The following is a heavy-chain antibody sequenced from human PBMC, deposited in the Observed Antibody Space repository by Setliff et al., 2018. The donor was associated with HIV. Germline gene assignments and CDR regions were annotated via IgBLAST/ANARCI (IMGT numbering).Heavy chain of an antibody. D-gene: IGHD3-9*01. Sequence: LSLTCTVSGGSMSSQYWSWVRQSPGKGLEWIGYIFYSATDYNPSLKSRVTMSIDTSKNRFSLNLRSVTAADTAVYYCARLGGILTGTPVIDYWGQGTLVTVPQ. V-gene: IGHV4-59*11. CDR2: IFYSAT. J-gene: IGHJ4*02. CDR1: GGSMSSQY. CDR3: ARLGGILTGTPVIDY.